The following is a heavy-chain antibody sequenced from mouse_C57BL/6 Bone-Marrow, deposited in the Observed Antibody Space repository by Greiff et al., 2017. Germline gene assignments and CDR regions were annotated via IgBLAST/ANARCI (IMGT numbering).Heavy chain of an antibody. Sequence: EVKLMESGGGLVKPGGSLKLSCAASGFTFSSYTMSWVRQTPEKRLEWVATISSGGGNIYYPDSVKGRFTISRDNAKNTLYLQMSSLRSEDTALYYCARGTTVVATDYAMDYWGQGTSVTVSS. V-gene: IGHV5-9*01. D-gene: IGHD1-1*01. J-gene: IGHJ4*01. CDR2: ISSGGGNI. CDR3: ARGTTVVATDYAMDY. CDR1: GFTFSSYT.